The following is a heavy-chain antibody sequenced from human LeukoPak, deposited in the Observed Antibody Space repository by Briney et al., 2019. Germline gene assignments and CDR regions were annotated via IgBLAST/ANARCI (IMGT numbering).Heavy chain of an antibody. CDR1: GGTFSSYA. Sequence: SVKVSCKASGGTFSSYAISWVRQAPGQGLEWMGGIIPIFGTANYAQKFQGRVTITADESTSTAYMELSSLRSEDTAVYYCARAGHCSSTSCYFRAFDIWGQGTMVTVSS. CDR3: ARAGHCSSTSCYFRAFDI. CDR2: IIPIFGTA. J-gene: IGHJ3*02. V-gene: IGHV1-69*13. D-gene: IGHD2-2*01.